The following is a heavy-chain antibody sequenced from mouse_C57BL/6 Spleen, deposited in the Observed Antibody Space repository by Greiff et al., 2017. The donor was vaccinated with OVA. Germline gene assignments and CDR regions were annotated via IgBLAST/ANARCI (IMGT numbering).Heavy chain of an antibody. CDR1: GYSFTDYN. V-gene: IGHV1-39*01. D-gene: IGHD1-1*02. CDR3: ASSTWYFYSFAY. CDR2: INPNYGTT. J-gene: IGHJ2*01. Sequence: VQLQPSGPELVKPGASVKISCKASGYSFTDYNMNWVKQSNGKSLEWIGVINPNYGTTSYNQKFKGKATLTVAQSSSTAYMQLNSLTSEDSAFSYCASSTWYFYSFAYWRPGTTLTVSS.